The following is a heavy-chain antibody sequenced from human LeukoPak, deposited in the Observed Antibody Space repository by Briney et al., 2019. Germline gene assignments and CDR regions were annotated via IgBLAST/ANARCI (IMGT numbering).Heavy chain of an antibody. D-gene: IGHD3-10*01. CDR1: GFTFSSYA. CDR3: ARELLWGAFDI. Sequence: GRSLRLSCAASGFTFSSYAMHWVRQAPGKGLEGVAVISYDGSNKYYADSVKGRFTISRDNSKNTLYLQMNSLRAEDTAVYYCARELLWGAFDIWGQGTMVTVSS. CDR2: ISYDGSNK. J-gene: IGHJ3*02. V-gene: IGHV3-30-3*01.